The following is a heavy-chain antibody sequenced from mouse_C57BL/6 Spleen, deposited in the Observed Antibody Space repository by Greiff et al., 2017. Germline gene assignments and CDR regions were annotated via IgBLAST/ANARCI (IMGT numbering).Heavy chain of an antibody. Sequence: EVKVEESGGGLVKPGGSLKLSCAASGFTFSRYTMSWVRQPPEKTLELVATISGGGGNTYYPDSVKGRFTSSRDNAKNTLYLQMSSLRSEDTALYYCARQGLIYYYGSSPLYFDYWGQGTTLTVSS. CDR3: ARQGLIYYYGSSPLYFDY. J-gene: IGHJ2*01. CDR1: GFTFSRYT. V-gene: IGHV5-9*01. D-gene: IGHD1-1*01. CDR2: ISGGGGNT.